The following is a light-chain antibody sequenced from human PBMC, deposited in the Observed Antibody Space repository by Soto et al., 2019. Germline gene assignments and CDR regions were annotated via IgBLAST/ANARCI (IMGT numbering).Light chain of an antibody. J-gene: IGKJ2*01. V-gene: IGKV3-15*01. Sequence: EIVMTQSPATLSVSPGERATLSCRASQSVSSNLAWYQQKPGQAPRLLISGASTRATGIPARFSGSWSGTEFTLIISSLQSEDFAVYYCQQYNNWPSMFTFGQGTKLEIK. CDR1: QSVSSN. CDR3: QQYNNWPSMFT. CDR2: GAS.